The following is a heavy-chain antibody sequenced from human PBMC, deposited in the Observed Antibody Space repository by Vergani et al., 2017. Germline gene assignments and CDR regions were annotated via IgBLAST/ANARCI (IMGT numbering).Heavy chain of an antibody. D-gene: IGHD6-13*01. CDR2: ISWNSGAV. CDR1: GFTFSHYS. J-gene: IGHJ2*01. V-gene: IGHV3-9*01. CDR3: VKDIAASGNYWYFDL. Sequence: EVQLVESGGGLVQPGGSLRLSCVASGFTFSHYSMNWVRQGPGKGLEWVSGISWNSGAVDYADSVRGRFTISRDNAKNSLYLQMNSLRAEDTALYYCVKDIAASGNYWYFDLWGRGTLVTVSS.